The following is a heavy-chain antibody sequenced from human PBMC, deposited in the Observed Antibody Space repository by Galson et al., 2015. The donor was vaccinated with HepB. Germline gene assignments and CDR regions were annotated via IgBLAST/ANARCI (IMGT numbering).Heavy chain of an antibody. V-gene: IGHV1-18*04. Sequence: SVKVSCKASGYTFTSYGISWVRQAPGQRLEWMGWISAYNGNTNYAQKLQGRVTMTTDTSTSTAYMELRSLRSDDTAVYYCAFMVRGVTGAFDIWGQGTMVTVSS. J-gene: IGHJ3*02. CDR1: GYTFTSYG. CDR2: ISAYNGNT. D-gene: IGHD3-10*01. CDR3: AFMVRGVTGAFDI.